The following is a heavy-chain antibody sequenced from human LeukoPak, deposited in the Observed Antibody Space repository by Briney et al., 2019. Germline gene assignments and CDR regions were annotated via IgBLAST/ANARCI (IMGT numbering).Heavy chain of an antibody. V-gene: IGHV4-31*03. CDR1: GGSISNDRKH. Sequence: SQTLSLTCTVSGGSISNDRKHWSWIRHHSGKGLEWMGYIHYSGRSYYNPSLKSRVTVSVDTSKNQFSLKRTSVTAADTAVYYCARVSGFGDPDYDAFDIWGQGTMVTVSS. CDR3: ARVSGFGDPDYDAFDI. CDR2: IHYSGRS. D-gene: IGHD3-10*01. J-gene: IGHJ3*02.